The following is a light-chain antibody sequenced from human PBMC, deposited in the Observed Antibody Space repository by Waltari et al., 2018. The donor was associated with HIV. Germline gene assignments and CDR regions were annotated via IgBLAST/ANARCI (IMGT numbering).Light chain of an antibody. J-gene: IGLJ2*01. V-gene: IGLV2-11*01. CDR3: CSYAGGYTGV. Sequence: QSALTQPRSVSGSPGQSVTISCTGTSNDVGGYNFFSWYQQHPGKFPKRVIEDVNWGHGGGADRVSGAKSGKTASLTISGLQAEEEADYYCCSYAGGYTGVFGGGTKVTVL. CDR1: SNDVGGYNF. CDR2: DVN.